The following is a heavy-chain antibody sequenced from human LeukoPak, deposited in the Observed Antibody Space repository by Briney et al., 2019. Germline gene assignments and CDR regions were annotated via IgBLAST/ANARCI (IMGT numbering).Heavy chain of an antibody. V-gene: IGHV3-48*03. CDR1: GFIFSSYE. D-gene: IGHD5-24*01. CDR3: ARRDGYNPVGSFDY. CDR2: ISTSGSTI. Sequence: GALRLSCAASGFIFSSYEMNWVRQAPGKGLEWVSYISTSGSTIYYADSVKGRFTISRDNAKNSLYLQMNSLRAEDTAVYYCARRDGYNPVGSFDYWGQGTLVTVSS. J-gene: IGHJ4*02.